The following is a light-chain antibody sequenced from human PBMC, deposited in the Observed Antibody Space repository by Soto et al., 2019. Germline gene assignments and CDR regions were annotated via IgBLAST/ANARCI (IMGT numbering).Light chain of an antibody. Sequence: AIRMTQSPSSLSASTGDRVTITCRASQGISSYLAWYQQKPGKAPKLLIYAASTLQSGVPSRFSGSGSGTDFTLTMRCLQSEDFATYSCQPYYRYHRTFRKGTKVDIX. V-gene: IGKV1-8*01. CDR1: QGISSY. CDR2: AAS. J-gene: IGKJ1*01. CDR3: QPYYRYHRT.